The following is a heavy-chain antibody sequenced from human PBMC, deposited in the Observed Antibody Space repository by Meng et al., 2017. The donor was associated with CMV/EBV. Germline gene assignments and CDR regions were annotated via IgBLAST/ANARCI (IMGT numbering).Heavy chain of an antibody. CDR3: ASGGAGVAGTGY. Sequence: QVQLVESGGGVVQPGRSLRRSCAASGFTFSSYAMHWVRQAPGKGLEWVAVISYDGSNKYYADSVKGRFTISRDNSKNTLYLQMNSLRAEDTAVYYCASGGAGVAGTGYWGQGTLVTVSS. J-gene: IGHJ4*02. CDR2: ISYDGSNK. V-gene: IGHV3-30-3*01. CDR1: GFTFSSYA. D-gene: IGHD6-19*01.